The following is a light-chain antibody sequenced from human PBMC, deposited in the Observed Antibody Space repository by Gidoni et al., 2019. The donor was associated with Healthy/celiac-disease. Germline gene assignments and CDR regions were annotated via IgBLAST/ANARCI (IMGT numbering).Light chain of an antibody. CDR2: DAS. CDR3: QERSNWPRT. J-gene: IGKJ1*01. V-gene: IGKV3-11*01. CDR1: QSVSSY. Sequence: EIVFTQSPATLSLSQGEIATRGCRASQSVSSYLAWYQQKPGQAPRLLIYDASNRATGVPARFSGSGSGTDVTLTISSLEPEDVAVDYCQERSNWPRTCGQGTKVEIK.